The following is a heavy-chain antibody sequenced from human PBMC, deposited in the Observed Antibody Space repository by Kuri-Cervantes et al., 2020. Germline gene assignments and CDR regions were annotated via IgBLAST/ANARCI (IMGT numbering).Heavy chain of an antibody. CDR1: GFTVSSTS. CDR3: ATTRVGVTRVYFDY. Sequence: GGPLRLSCAVLGFTVSSTSVNWVRQAPGKELEWVSVLYSGGKTYYADSVKGRFLITRDNSKNTLYLQMNSRRAEDTAVYYCATTRVGVTRVYFDYWGQGNLVTVSS. CDR2: LYSGGKT. J-gene: IGHJ4*02. D-gene: IGHD3-16*01. V-gene: IGHV3-66*01.